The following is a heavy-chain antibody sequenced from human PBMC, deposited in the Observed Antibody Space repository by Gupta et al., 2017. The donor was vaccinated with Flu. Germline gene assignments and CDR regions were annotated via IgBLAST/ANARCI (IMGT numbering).Heavy chain of an antibody. J-gene: IGHJ3*02. D-gene: IGHD4-4*01. CDR2: LNPNSGDT. CDR3: ASPVVTRDAVDI. Sequence: VRQAPGQGLEWVGRLNPNSGDTIYAQKFQGRVTMTRDTSISTAYMVLSGLRSDDTAFYYGASPVVTRDAVDIWGRGSMVTGSS. V-gene: IGHV1-2*06.